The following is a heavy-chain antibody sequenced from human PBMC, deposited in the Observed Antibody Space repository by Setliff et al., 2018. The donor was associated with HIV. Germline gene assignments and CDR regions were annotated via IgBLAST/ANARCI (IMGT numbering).Heavy chain of an antibody. CDR3: ARLMITFGGVVSPQNAFDI. D-gene: IGHD3-16*01. V-gene: IGHV5-51*01. Sequence: PGESPKLPRNCSGYIHPSYWLGRVRQTPGKGLEWMGIIDSRDSDTRYSPSFQGQVTISADKSISTAYLQWSSLKAADTAMYYCARLMITFGGVVSPQNAFDIWGQGTMVTVSS. CDR1: GYIHPSYW. CDR2: IDSRDSDT. J-gene: IGHJ3*02.